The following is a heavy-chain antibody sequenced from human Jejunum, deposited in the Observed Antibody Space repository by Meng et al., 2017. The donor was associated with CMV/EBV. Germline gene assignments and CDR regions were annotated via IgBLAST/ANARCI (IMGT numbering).Heavy chain of an antibody. J-gene: IGHJ4*02. CDR3: ARGSIFVSFDS. V-gene: IGHV4-30-4*08. CDR2: IHDPGST. CDR1: GGSIGGWDYY. D-gene: IGHD3-3*01. Sequence: QVQRQESGQALVKHSPTLSLPFCASGGSIGGWDYYWSWIRQPPGKGLEWIGYIHDPGSTYYNPSLKSRVDISLGTSRNHFSLTLSSVTAEDTAVYFCARGSIFVSFDSWGQGTLVTVSS.